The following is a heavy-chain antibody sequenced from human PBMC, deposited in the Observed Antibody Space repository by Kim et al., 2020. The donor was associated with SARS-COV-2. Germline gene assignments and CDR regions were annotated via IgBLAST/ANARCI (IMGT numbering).Heavy chain of an antibody. V-gene: IGHV3-23*05. D-gene: IGHD6-19*01. CDR2: VNNNHNP. CDR3: AKDHPSSGWPTFDS. CDR1: GFTFSRRA. J-gene: IGHJ4*02. Sequence: GGSLRLSCAASGFTFSRRAMSWVRQVPGKGLEWIASVNNNHNPYYAGSVKGRFTVSRDITKDTLYLQMNSLRADDTALYYCAKDHPSSGWPTFDSWGQGTLVAVSS.